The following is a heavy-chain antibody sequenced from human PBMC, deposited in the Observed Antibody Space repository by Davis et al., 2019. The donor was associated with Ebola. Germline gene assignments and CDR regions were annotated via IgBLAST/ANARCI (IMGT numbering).Heavy chain of an antibody. CDR3: ARVKSGYFDY. V-gene: IGHV4-34*01. D-gene: IGHD3-3*01. CDR2: INHSGTT. J-gene: IGHJ4*02. Sequence: PSETLSLTCAVYGGSFSGNYWSWIRQPPGKGLEWIGEINHSGTTNYNPSLKSRVTISVDKSKNQFSLKLSSVTAADTAVYYCARVKSGYFDYWGQGTLVTVSS. CDR1: GGSFSGNY.